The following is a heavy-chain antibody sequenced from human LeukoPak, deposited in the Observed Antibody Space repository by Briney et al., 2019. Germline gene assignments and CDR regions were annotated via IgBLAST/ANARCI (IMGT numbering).Heavy chain of an antibody. J-gene: IGHJ4*02. Sequence: SETLSLTCTVSGGSIRSYYWSWIRQPPGKGLEWIGYFYYSGSTNYNPSLKSRVTISVDTSKNQFSLKLSSVTAADTAVYYCARYYDTSDYYDYWGQGTLVTVSS. CDR2: FYYSGST. CDR3: ARYYDTSDYYDY. D-gene: IGHD3-22*01. V-gene: IGHV4-59*01. CDR1: GGSIRSYY.